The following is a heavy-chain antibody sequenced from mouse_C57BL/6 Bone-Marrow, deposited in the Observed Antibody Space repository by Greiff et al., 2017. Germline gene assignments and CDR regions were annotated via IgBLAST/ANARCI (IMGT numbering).Heavy chain of an antibody. D-gene: IGHD1-1*01. CDR1: GFSFNTYA. CDR3: VRGYYGSSADWYFDF. CDR2: IRSKSNNYAT. V-gene: IGHV10-1*01. J-gene: IGHJ1*03. Sequence: EVQRVESGGGLVQPKGSLKLSCAASGFSFNTYAMNWVRQAPGKGLEWVARIRSKSNNYATYYADSVKDRFTISRDDSESMLYLQMNNLKTEDTAMYYCVRGYYGSSADWYFDFWGTGTTVTVSS.